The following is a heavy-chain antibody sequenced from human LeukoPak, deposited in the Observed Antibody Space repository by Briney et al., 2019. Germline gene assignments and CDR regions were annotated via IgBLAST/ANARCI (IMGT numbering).Heavy chain of an antibody. D-gene: IGHD5-18*01. V-gene: IGHV1-2*02. CDR2: INPNSGGT. J-gene: IGHJ3*02. CDR1: GYTFTGYY. Sequence: ASVKVSCKASGYTFTGYYMHWVRQAPGLGLEWMGWINPNSGGTNYAQKFQGRVTMTRDTSISTAYMELSRLRSDDTAVYYCARERYSYGQDAFDIWGQGTMVTVSS. CDR3: ARERYSYGQDAFDI.